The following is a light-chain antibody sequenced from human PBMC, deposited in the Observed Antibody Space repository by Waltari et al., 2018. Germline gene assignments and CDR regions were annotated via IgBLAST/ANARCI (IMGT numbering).Light chain of an antibody. CDR3: SSYTSSSTVI. CDR2: DVS. J-gene: IGLJ2*01. Sequence: QSALTQPASVSGSPGQSGTISCTGTSRDVGSYNYVSWYQQHPGKAPKLMIYDVSKRPSGVSNRFSGSKSGNTASLTISGLQAEDEADYYCSSYTSSSTVIFGGGTNLTVL. CDR1: SRDVGSYNY. V-gene: IGLV2-14*03.